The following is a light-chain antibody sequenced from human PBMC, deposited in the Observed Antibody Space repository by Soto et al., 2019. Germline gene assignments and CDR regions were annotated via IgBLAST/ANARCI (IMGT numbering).Light chain of an antibody. J-gene: IGLJ2*01. CDR2: GNN. V-gene: IGLV1-40*01. CDR1: AFNIGNNY. CDR3: QSFDTSLGRSV. Sequence: QSVLTQPPSMSAAPGQTVTISCSGSAFNIGNNYVSWYQHLPGTAPKLLIYGNNHRPSGVPDRFSGSKSGTSASLAITGLQAEDEADYSCQSFDTSLGRSVFGGGTKLTVL.